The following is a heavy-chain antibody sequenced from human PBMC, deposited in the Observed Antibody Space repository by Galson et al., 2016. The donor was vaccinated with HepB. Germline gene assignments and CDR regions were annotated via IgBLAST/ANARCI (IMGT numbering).Heavy chain of an antibody. D-gene: IGHD6-19*01. CDR3: ARDRIAMAAFHNGLDV. J-gene: IGHJ6*02. V-gene: IGHV1-18*01. CDR1: GYTFTNYG. CDR2: ISAYNGHT. Sequence: SVKVSCKASGYTFTNYGITWVRQAPGQGLEWMGWISAYNGHTVYAQKVQARVTVTTDTSTSTAYMELRSLRSDDTAVYYCARDRIAMAAFHNGLDVWGQGTTVTVSS.